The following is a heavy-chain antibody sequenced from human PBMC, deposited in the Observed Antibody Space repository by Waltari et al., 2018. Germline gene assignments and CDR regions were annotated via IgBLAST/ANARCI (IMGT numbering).Heavy chain of an antibody. V-gene: IGHV3-7*04. CDR1: GFTFSSYW. CDR3: ARAYDSSGYYFVGDAFDI. J-gene: IGHJ3*02. D-gene: IGHD3-22*01. Sequence: EVQLVESGGGLVQPGGYLRLAWAASGFTFSSYWMSWVRQATGEGPEWVAKIKQDGSEKDYVDSLKGRFTISRDTAKNSLYLQMTILRAEDTAVYYCARAYDSSGYYFVGDAFDIWGQGTMVTVSS. CDR2: IKQDGSEK.